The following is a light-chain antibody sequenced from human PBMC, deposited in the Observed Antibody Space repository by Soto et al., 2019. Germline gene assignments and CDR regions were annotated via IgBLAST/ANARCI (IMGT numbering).Light chain of an antibody. Sequence: EVVMRQSPATLSVSPGEGATLSCRASQGIGDTLAWYQHKPGQTPRLLIYDASNRATGIPARFSGSGSGTEFTLTISSLLSEDFAVYSCQQRHMWPITFGQGTRLEIK. CDR1: QGIGDT. V-gene: IGKV3D-15*01. CDR2: DAS. CDR3: QQRHMWPIT. J-gene: IGKJ5*01.